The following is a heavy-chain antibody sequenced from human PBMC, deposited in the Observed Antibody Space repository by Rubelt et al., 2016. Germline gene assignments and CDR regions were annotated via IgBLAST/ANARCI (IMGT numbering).Heavy chain of an antibody. CDR2: INHSGST. Sequence: QVQLQQWGAGLLKPSETLSLTCAVYGGSFSGYYWSWIRQPPGKGLERIGEINHSGSTNYNPALKGRVTISVDTSKNQFSLKLSSVTAADTAVYYCARGKEGLGVTMMDYWGQGTLVTVSS. CDR1: GGSFSGYY. V-gene: IGHV4-34*01. D-gene: IGHD3-22*01. CDR3: ARGKEGLGVTMMDY. J-gene: IGHJ4*02.